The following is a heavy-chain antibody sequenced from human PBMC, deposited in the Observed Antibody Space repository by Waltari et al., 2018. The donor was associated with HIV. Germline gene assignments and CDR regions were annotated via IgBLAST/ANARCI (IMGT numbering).Heavy chain of an antibody. Sequence: QVQLQESGPGLVKPSETLSLTCTVSGGSISSYYCSWIRQPPGKGLEWIGYIYYSGSTNYTPSLKSRVTISVDTSKNQFSLKLSSVTAADTAVYYCARSDYYPPQTVDYWGQGTLVTVSS. V-gene: IGHV4-59*01. J-gene: IGHJ4*02. CDR3: ARSDYYPPQTVDY. CDR2: IYYSGST. CDR1: GGSISSYY. D-gene: IGHD3-10*01.